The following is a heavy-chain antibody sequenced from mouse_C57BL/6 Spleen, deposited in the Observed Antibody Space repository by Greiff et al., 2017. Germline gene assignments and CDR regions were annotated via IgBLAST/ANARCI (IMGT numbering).Heavy chain of an antibody. CDR2: IHPNSGST. D-gene: IGHD1-1*01. CDR1: GYTFTSYW. Sequence: QVQLQQPEAELVKPGASVKLSCKASGYTFTSYWMHWVKQRPGQGLEWIGMIHPNSGSTNYNEKFKSKATLTVDKSSSTAYMQLSSLTSEDSAVYYCAMGDYYGSSYHWYFDVWGTGTTVTVSS. J-gene: IGHJ1*03. V-gene: IGHV1-64*01. CDR3: AMGDYYGSSYHWYFDV.